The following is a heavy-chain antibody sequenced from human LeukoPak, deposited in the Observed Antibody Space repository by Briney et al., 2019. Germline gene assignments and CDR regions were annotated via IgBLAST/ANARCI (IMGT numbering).Heavy chain of an antibody. CDR3: ARMRGYSDGFEN. V-gene: IGHV3-74*03. CDR2: LNNDGTDA. J-gene: IGHJ4*02. Sequence: GGSLRLSCAVSGFPFIRYWMHWVRQAPGKGLVWVSRLNNDGTDATYADSVRGRFTVSRDNAKNTLYLQMDSLRAEDTAVYYCARMRGYSDGFENWGQGTLVAVSS. D-gene: IGHD3-22*01. CDR1: GFPFIRYW.